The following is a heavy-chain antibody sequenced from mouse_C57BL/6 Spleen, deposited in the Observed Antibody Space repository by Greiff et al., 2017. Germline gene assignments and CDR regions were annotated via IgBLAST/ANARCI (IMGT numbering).Heavy chain of an antibody. CDR1: GYSFTDYN. D-gene: IGHD3-3*01. Sequence: EVQLQQSGPELVKPGASVKISCKASGYSFTDYNMNWVKQSNGKSLEWIGVINPNFGTTSYNKKFKGKATLTVDQSSSTAYMQLNSLTSEDAAFYYCARKDGTGFAYWGQGTLVTVSA. V-gene: IGHV1-39*01. CDR3: ARKDGTGFAY. CDR2: INPNFGTT. J-gene: IGHJ3*01.